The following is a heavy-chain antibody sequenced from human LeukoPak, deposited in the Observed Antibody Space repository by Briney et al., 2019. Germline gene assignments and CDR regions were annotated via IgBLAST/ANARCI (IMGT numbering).Heavy chain of an antibody. Sequence: SETLSLTCTVSGGSISSYYWSWIRQPPGKGLEWIGSIYRSGSTYYNPSLKSRVTISVDTSKNQFSLKLSSVTAADTAVYYCARGLEMATMDYWGQGTLVTVSS. D-gene: IGHD5-24*01. CDR2: IYRSGST. J-gene: IGHJ4*02. CDR1: GGSISSYY. V-gene: IGHV4-59*08. CDR3: ARGLEMATMDY.